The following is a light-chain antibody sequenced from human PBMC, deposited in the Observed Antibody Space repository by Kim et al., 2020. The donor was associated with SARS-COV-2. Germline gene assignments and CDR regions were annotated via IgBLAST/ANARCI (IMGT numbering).Light chain of an antibody. CDR2: EVT. CDR1: STDVGSSNL. V-gene: IGLV2-23*02. Sequence: ALAQPASVSGSPGQSITISCTGTSTDVGSSNLLSWYHQLPGKVPKLIIYEVTKRPSGVSYRFSGSKSGNTASLTISGLQAEDEGDYYCCSYGGSVTFDVLFGGGTKVTVL. CDR3: CSYGGSVTFDVL. J-gene: IGLJ2*01.